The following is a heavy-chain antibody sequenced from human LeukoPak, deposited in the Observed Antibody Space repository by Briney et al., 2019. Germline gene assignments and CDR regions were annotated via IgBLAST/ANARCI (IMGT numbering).Heavy chain of an antibody. CDR1: GGSISSYY. D-gene: IGHD3-10*01. J-gene: IGHJ4*02. CDR3: ARVGSGCFDY. CDR2: IYYSGST. Sequence: SETLSLTCTVSGGSISSYYWSWIRQPPGKGLEWIGYIYYSGSTNYNPSLKSRLTISVDTSKNQFSLKLSSVTAADTAVYYYARVGSGCFDYWGQGTLVTVSS. V-gene: IGHV4-59*01.